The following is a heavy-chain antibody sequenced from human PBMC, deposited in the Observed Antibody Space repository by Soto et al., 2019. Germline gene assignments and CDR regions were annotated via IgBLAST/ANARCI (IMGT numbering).Heavy chain of an antibody. CDR2: INSDGSRT. CDR3: AKVGGGNPYYCYGTDV. CDR1: GFTFSSYW. V-gene: IGHV3-74*01. Sequence: PGGSLRLSCAASGFTFSSYWMHWVRQAPGKGLVWVSRINSDGSRTSYADSVKGRFTISRDNSKNTLYLQMNSLRAEDTAVYYCAKVGGGNPYYCYGTDVGGQGTTVNVSS. J-gene: IGHJ6*02. D-gene: IGHD2-15*01.